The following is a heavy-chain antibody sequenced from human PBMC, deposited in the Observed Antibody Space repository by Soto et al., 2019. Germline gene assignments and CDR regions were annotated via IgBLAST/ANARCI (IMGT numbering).Heavy chain of an antibody. D-gene: IGHD1-26*01. J-gene: IGHJ4*02. CDR1: GFTFSSYS. CDR3: VGAAIGATTGANY. CDR2: ISNSSSTI. Sequence: EVQLVESGGGLVQPGGSLRLSCAASGFTFSSYSMNWVRQAPGKGLEWVSYISNSSSTIYYADSVKGRFTISRDNAKNSLYLQMNSLRDEDTAVYYCVGAAIGATTGANYWGQGTLVTVSS. V-gene: IGHV3-48*02.